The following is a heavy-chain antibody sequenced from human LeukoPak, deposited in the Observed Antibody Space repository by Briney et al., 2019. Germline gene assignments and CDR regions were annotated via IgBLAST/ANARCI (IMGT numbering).Heavy chain of an antibody. V-gene: IGHV4-34*01. D-gene: IGHD2-2*01. CDR1: GGSFSGYY. Sequence: SETLSLTCAVYGGSFSGYYWSWIRQPPGKGLEWIGEINHSGSTNYNPSLKSRVTISVDTSKNQFSLKLSSVTAADTAVYYCARAPLGYCSSTSCYGNWFDPWGQGTLDTVSS. CDR2: INHSGST. CDR3: ARAPLGYCSSTSCYGNWFDP. J-gene: IGHJ5*02.